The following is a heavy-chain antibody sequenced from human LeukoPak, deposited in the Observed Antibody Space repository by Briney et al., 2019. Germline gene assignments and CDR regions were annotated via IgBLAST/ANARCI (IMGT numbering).Heavy chain of an antibody. Sequence: SPVKVSCKASRGTFSSYAISCVRQAPGQGVEWMGGIIPIFGTANYAQKFQGRVTITTDESTSTAYMELSSLRSEDTAVYYCARGGRTVTPNIVYFDYWGQGTLVTVSS. V-gene: IGHV1-69*05. J-gene: IGHJ4*02. CDR3: ARGGRTVTPNIVYFDY. CDR2: IIPIFGTA. D-gene: IGHD4-17*01. CDR1: RGTFSSYA.